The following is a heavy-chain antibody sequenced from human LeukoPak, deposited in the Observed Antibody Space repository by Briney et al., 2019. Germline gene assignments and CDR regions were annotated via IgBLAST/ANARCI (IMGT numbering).Heavy chain of an antibody. CDR2: IWYDGSNK. Sequence: QPGGSLRLSCAASGFTFSSYGMHWVRQAPGKGLEWVAVIWYDGSNKYYADSVKGRFTISRDNSKNTLYLQMNSLRAEDTAVYYCAKADYYDSSGPEINWGRGTLVTVSS. CDR3: AKADYYDSSGPEIN. J-gene: IGHJ4*02. V-gene: IGHV3-33*06. D-gene: IGHD3-22*01. CDR1: GFTFSSYG.